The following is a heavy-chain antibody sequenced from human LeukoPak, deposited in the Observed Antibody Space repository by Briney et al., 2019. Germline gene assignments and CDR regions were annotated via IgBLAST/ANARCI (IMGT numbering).Heavy chain of an antibody. V-gene: IGHV3-7*01. J-gene: IGHJ4*02. CDR1: GFTFSTYW. CDR2: VKYDGSEK. Sequence: GGSLRLSCAASGFTFSTYWMSWVSQAPGKGLEWVANVKYDGSEKYYVDSVNGRFTISRDNAKNSLYLQMNSLRAEDTAVYYCARAPREWLLGYYFDYWGQGTLVTVSS. CDR3: ARAPREWLLGYYFDY. D-gene: IGHD3-3*01.